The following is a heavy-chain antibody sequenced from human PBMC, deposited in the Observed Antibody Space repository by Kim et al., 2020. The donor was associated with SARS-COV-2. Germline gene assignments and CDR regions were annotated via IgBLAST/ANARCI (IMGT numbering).Heavy chain of an antibody. CDR3: ARDPYDSSGYGAFDY. Sequence: GGSLRLSCVGSGFAFSTSWMTWVRQVPGKGLEWVANIKEDGRDTYYVDSVKGRFTISSDNAKISVYLQMNSLRAEDTAVYYCARDPYDSSGYGAFDYWGQGTLVTV. CDR2: IKEDGRDT. J-gene: IGHJ4*02. V-gene: IGHV3-7*01. CDR1: GFAFSTSW. D-gene: IGHD3-22*01.